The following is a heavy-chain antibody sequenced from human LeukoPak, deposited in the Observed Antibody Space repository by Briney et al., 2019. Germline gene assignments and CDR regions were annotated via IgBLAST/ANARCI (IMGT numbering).Heavy chain of an antibody. Sequence: ASVKVSCKASGYTFTSYGISWVRQAPGQGLEWMGWISAYNGNTNYAQKLQGRVTMTTDTSTSTAYMELRSLRSDDTAVYYCARQIAAAGTPYNWFDPWGQGTLVTVSS. CDR2: ISAYNGNT. J-gene: IGHJ5*02. V-gene: IGHV1-18*01. CDR1: GYTFTSYG. CDR3: ARQIAAAGTPYNWFDP. D-gene: IGHD6-13*01.